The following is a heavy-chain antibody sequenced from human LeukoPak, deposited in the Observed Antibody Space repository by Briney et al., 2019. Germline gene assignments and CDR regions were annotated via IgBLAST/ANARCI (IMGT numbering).Heavy chain of an antibody. CDR2: ISGSRGDL. V-gene: IGHV3-21*01. D-gene: IGHD6-19*01. CDR3: ARGPGIAVAPLQH. CDR1: GLTLSTFS. Sequence: PGGSLRISCAVSGLTLSTFSMSWVRQAPGKGLAWVSSISGSRGDLYYAGSVKGRFTIPSDNAKNSLYLQMNTPTADDTPVYSCARGPGIAVAPLQHWGQGTLVTVSS. J-gene: IGHJ1*01.